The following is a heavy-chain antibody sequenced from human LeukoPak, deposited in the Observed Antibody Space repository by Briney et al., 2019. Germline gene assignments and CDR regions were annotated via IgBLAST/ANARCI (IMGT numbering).Heavy chain of an antibody. CDR2: ILNNGGST. D-gene: IGHD5-12*01. CDR1: GFTFSTYA. CDR3: ARSGFTGYDFSVFY. Sequence: GGSLRLSCAASGFTFSTYAMHWVRQAPGKGLEYASTILNNGGSTYYADSVEGKFTISRDNSKNTLYLQMGSLRAEDMAVYYCARSGFTGYDFSVFYWGQGTLVTVSS. J-gene: IGHJ4*02. V-gene: IGHV3-64*02.